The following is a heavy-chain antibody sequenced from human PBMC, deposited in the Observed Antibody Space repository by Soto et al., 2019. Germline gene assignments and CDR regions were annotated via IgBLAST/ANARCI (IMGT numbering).Heavy chain of an antibody. CDR3: ARTTVTTVYYYYGMDV. D-gene: IGHD4-17*01. CDR2: INHSGST. CDR1: GGSFSGYY. Sequence: SETLSLTCAVYGGSFSGYYWSWIRQPPGKGLEWIGEINHSGSTNYNPSLKSRVTISVGTSKNQFSLKLSSVTAADTAVYYCARTTVTTVYYYYGMDVWGQGTTVTAP. V-gene: IGHV4-34*01. J-gene: IGHJ6*02.